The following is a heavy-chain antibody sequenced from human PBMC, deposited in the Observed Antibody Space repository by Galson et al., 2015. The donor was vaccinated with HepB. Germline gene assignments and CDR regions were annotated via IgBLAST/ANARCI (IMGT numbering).Heavy chain of an antibody. CDR3: ARNYYYDSSGFDY. CDR2: ISYDGSNK. V-gene: IGHV3-30*04. J-gene: IGHJ4*02. D-gene: IGHD3-22*01. Sequence: SLRLSCAASGFTSSSYAMHWVRQAPGKGLEWVAVISYDGSNKYYADSVKGRFTISRDNSKNTLYLQMNSLRAEDTAVYYCARNYYYDSSGFDYWGQGTLVTVSS. CDR1: GFTSSSYA.